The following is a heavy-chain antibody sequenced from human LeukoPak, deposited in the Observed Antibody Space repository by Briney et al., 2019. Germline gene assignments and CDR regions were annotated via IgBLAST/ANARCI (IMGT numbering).Heavy chain of an antibody. D-gene: IGHD2-15*01. V-gene: IGHV3-30-3*01. CDR2: MSYDGSNK. CDR1: GFTFSNYA. Sequence: PGRSLRLSCAASGFTFSNYAIHWVRQAPGKGLEWVAVMSYDGSNKYYADSVKGRFTISRDNSKSTLYLQMNSLRPEDTAVYYCARVGTGGYCSGGSCYYDYWGQGTLATVSS. CDR3: ARVGTGGYCSGGSCYYDY. J-gene: IGHJ4*02.